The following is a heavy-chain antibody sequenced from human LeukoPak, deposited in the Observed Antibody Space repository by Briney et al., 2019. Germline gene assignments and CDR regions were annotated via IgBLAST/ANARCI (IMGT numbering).Heavy chain of an antibody. D-gene: IGHD3-22*01. V-gene: IGHV3-7*01. Sequence: PGGSLRLSCAASGFTFSSYWMSWVRQAPGKGLEWVANIKQDGSEKYYVDSVKGRFTISRDNAKNSLYLRMNSLRAEDTAVYYCARAQSGYYPYYFDYWGQGTLVTVSS. J-gene: IGHJ4*02. CDR3: ARAQSGYYPYYFDY. CDR1: GFTFSSYW. CDR2: IKQDGSEK.